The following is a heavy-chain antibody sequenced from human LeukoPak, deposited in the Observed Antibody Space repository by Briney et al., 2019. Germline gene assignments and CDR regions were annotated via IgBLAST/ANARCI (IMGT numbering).Heavy chain of an antibody. CDR3: AREPYMVLGFDQ. J-gene: IGHJ4*02. D-gene: IGHD3-10*01. CDR1: VVSISSSNSY. V-gene: IGHV4-39*07. Sequence: SETLSLTCTVSVVSISSSNSYWGWIRQPPGKGLEWIGSIYYSANTYHNASLTGQVSISIDKSKNQFSLKLTSVTAADTAVYYCAREPYMVLGFDQWGQGTLVTVSS. CDR2: IYYSANT.